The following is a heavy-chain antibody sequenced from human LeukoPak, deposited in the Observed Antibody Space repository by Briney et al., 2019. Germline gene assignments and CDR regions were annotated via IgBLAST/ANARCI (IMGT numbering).Heavy chain of an antibody. V-gene: IGHV3-23*01. CDR1: GFTFRSYA. D-gene: IGHD3-22*01. CDR3: ANELYYDSSGYYPFDY. J-gene: IGHJ4*02. CDR2: ISGSGGST. Sequence: GGSLRLSCAASGFTFRSYAMSWVRQAPGKGLEWVSAISGSGGSTYYADSVKGRFTISRDNSKNTMYLQMNSLRAEDTAVYYCANELYYDSSGYYPFDYWGQGTLVTVSS.